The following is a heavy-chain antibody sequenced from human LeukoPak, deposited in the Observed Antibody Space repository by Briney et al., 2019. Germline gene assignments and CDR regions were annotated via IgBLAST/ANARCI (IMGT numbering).Heavy chain of an antibody. V-gene: IGHV3-53*01. J-gene: IGHJ4*02. Sequence: GGSLRLSCAASGFTVSSNYMSWVRQAPGKGLEWVSVIYSGGSTYYADSVKGRFTISRDNSKNTLSLQMNSLRAEDTAVYYCAKDLHVRGSWPFDYWGQGTLVTVSS. CDR2: IYSGGST. CDR3: AKDLHVRGSWPFDY. CDR1: GFTVSSNY. D-gene: IGHD1-26*01.